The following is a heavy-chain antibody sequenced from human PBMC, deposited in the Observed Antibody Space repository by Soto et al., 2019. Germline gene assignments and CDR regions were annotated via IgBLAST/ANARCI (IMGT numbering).Heavy chain of an antibody. J-gene: IGHJ5*02. CDR3: AREGGSLNWFDP. D-gene: IGHD1-26*01. CDR2: IYYSGST. V-gene: IGHV4-39*02. CDR1: GGSISSSSYY. Sequence: SETLSLTCTVSGGSISSSSYYWGWIRQPPGKGLEWIGSIYYSGSTYYNPSLKSRVTISVDTSKNQFSLKLSSVTAADTAVYYCAREGGSLNWFDPWGQGTLVTVSS.